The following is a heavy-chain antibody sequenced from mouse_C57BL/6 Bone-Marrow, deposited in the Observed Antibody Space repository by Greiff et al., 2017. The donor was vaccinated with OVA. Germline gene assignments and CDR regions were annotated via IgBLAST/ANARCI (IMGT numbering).Heavy chain of an antibody. CDR3: FCYYGSSGWFAY. CDR2: IYPGDGDT. V-gene: IGHV1-82*01. J-gene: IGHJ3*01. D-gene: IGHD1-1*01. CDR1: GYAFSSSW. Sequence: QVQLKQSGPELVKPGASVKISCKASGYAFSSSWMNWVKQRPGKGLEWIGRIYPGDGDTNYNGKLKGKATLTADKSSSTAYMKLSSLTSEDSAVYFCFCYYGSSGWFAYWGQGTLVTVSA.